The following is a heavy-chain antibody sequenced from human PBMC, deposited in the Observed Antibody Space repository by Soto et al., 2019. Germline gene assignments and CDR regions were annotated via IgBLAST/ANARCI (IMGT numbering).Heavy chain of an antibody. CDR2: IYYSGST. D-gene: IGHD6-19*01. CDR3: ARHDFSSGWYNYFDY. Sequence: QLQLQETGPGLVKPSETLSLTCTVSGGSISSSSYYWGWLRLPPGKGLEWIGSIYYSGSTYYNPSLKSRVTISVDTSKNQFSLKLSSVTAADTAVYYCARHDFSSGWYNYFDYWGQGTLATVSS. V-gene: IGHV4-39*01. CDR1: GGSISSSSYY. J-gene: IGHJ4*02.